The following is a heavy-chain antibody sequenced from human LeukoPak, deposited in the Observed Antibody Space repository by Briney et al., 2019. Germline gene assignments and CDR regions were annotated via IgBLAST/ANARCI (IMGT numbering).Heavy chain of an antibody. CDR2: VNHSGRT. J-gene: IGHJ4*02. Sequence: SETLSLTCAVYGGSFSDYWWTWIRQSPGKGLEWIGEVNHSGRTNYNPSLKSRVSISVGRSKKQFSLKLTSVTAADTAVYYYARQDTAMVKVGHWGQGTLVTVSS. CDR1: GGSFSDYW. V-gene: IGHV4-34*01. CDR3: ARQDTAMVKVGH. D-gene: IGHD5-18*01.